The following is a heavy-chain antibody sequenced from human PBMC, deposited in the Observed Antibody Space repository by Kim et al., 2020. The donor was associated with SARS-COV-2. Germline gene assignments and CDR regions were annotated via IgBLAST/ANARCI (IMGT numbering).Heavy chain of an antibody. D-gene: IGHD3-10*01. V-gene: IGHV1-69*13. J-gene: IGHJ6*02. CDR3: AGNRGRGYGMDV. CDR1: GGTFSSYA. CDR2: IIPIFGTA. Sequence: SVKVSCKASGGTFSSYAISWVRQAPGQGLEWMGGIIPIFGTANYAQKFQGRVTITADESTSTAYMELSSLRSEDTAVYYCAGNRGRGYGMDVWGQGTTVTVSS.